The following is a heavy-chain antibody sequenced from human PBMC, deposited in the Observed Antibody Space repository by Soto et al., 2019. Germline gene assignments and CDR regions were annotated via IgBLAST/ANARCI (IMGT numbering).Heavy chain of an antibody. J-gene: IGHJ6*02. CDR3: AREGGNYYYYYGMDV. CDR2: ISSSSTYI. V-gene: IGHV3-21*01. D-gene: IGHD4-4*01. CDR1: GISFSSHS. Sequence: EVQVVESGGGLVKPGGSLRLSCAASGISFSSHSMNWVRQAPGKGLEWVSSISSSSTYIYYADSVKGRFTISRDNAQNSLYLQTNRLRAEDAAVYYWAREGGNYYYYYGMDVWGQGTTVTVSS.